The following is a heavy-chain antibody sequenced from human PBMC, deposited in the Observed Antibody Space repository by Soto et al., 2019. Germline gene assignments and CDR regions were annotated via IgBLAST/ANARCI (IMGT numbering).Heavy chain of an antibody. CDR2: ISGSGGST. CDR1: GFTFSSYA. J-gene: IGHJ6*03. CDR3: AGLYYYYYYMDV. V-gene: IGHV3-23*01. Sequence: EVQLLESGGGLVQPGGSLRLSCAASGFTFSSYAMSWVRQAPGKGLEWVSAISGSGGSTYYADSVKGRFTISRDNSKNTLYLQMNSLRAEDTAVYYCAGLYYYYYYMDVWGKGTTVTVSS.